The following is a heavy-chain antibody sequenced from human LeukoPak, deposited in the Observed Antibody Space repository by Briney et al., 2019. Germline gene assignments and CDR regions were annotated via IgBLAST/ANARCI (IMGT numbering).Heavy chain of an antibody. CDR2: IKHDGSEK. D-gene: IGHD2-2*01. CDR3: ARYCSSSSCHDAFDI. V-gene: IGHV3-7*01. Sequence: PGGSLRLSCAASGFTFSNYWMSWVRQAPGKGLEWVANIKHDGSEKYYVDSVKGRFTISRDNAKNSLYLQMNSLRAEDTAVYYCARYCSSSSCHDAFDIWRQETMVTVSS. CDR1: GFTFSNYW. J-gene: IGHJ3*02.